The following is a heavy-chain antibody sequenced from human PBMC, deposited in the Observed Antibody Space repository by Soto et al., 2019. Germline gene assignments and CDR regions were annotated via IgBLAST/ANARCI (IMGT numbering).Heavy chain of an antibody. V-gene: IGHV4-31*03. CDR1: GGSISSGGHY. Sequence: SETLSLTCTVSGGSISSGGHYWSWIRQHPGKGLEWIGYIYYSGSTYYNPSPKSRVTISVDTSKNQFSLKLSSVTAADTAVYYCARAYGPWFDPWGQGTLVTVSS. J-gene: IGHJ5*02. D-gene: IGHD4-17*01. CDR3: ARAYGPWFDP. CDR2: IYYSGST.